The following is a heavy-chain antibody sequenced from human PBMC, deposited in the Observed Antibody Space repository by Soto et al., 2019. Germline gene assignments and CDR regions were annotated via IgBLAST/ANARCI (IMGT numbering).Heavy chain of an antibody. CDR1: GGSITSYY. V-gene: IGHV4-59*01. J-gene: IGHJ6*02. CDR3: ARSTPYSSSWYYYYGMDV. CDR2: IYYSGST. Sequence: SETLSLTCTVSGGSITSYYWSWIRQPPGKGLEWIGYIYYSGSTNYNPSLKSRVTISVDTSKNHFSLKLSSVTAADTAVYYCARSTPYSSSWYYYYGMDVWGQGTTVTVSS. D-gene: IGHD6-13*01.